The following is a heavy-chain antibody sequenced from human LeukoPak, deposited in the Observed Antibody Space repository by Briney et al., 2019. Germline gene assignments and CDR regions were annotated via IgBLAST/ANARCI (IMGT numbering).Heavy chain of an antibody. CDR3: ATSPYSSSWYRWFDP. CDR2: ISAYNGNT. D-gene: IGHD6-13*01. Sequence: GASVKVSCKASGYTFTSYGISWVRQAPGQGLEWMGWISAYNGNTNYAQKLQGRVTMTTDTSTSTAYMELRSLRSDDTAVYYCATSPYSSSWYRWFDPWGQGTLVTVSS. CDR1: GYTFTSYG. J-gene: IGHJ5*02. V-gene: IGHV1-18*01.